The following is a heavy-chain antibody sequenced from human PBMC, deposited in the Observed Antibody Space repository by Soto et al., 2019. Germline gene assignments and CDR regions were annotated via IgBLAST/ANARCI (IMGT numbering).Heavy chain of an antibody. CDR3: TRDASRDSSARGWFDP. J-gene: IGHJ5*02. CDR1: GFTFRRFT. Sequence: LRLSCAASGFTFRRFTMKWFRQAPVKGLEWVSTISSNSAYIYYTDALRGRFTISRDNAKNSLHLQMNSLRAEDTAVYYCTRDASRDSSARGWFDPWGPGTMVTVSS. V-gene: IGHV3-21*01. CDR2: ISSNSAYI. D-gene: IGHD6-13*01.